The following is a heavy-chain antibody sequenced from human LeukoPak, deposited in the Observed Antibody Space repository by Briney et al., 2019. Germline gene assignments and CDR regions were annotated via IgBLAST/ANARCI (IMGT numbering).Heavy chain of an antibody. D-gene: IGHD2-8*01. V-gene: IGHV3-74*01. J-gene: IGHJ4*02. CDR1: GFTFSSYW. CDR3: AAGAANGASYYGL. CDR2: IKGDGTKT. Sequence: GGSLRLSCAASGFTFSSYWMHWVRQAPGKGLEWVSRIKGDGTKTDFADSVKGRFTISRDDAKNTLYLQMNSLTAEDTAVYFCAAGAANGASYYGLWGQGTLVTVSS.